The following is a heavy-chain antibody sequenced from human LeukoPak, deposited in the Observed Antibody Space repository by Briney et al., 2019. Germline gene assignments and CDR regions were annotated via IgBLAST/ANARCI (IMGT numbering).Heavy chain of an antibody. CDR3: ARNHSSSWYS. CDR1: GFTFSSYS. D-gene: IGHD6-13*01. V-gene: IGHV3-21*01. J-gene: IGHJ4*02. Sequence: PWGSLTLSCAASGFTFSSYSMNWVRQAPGKGLEWVSSISSSSSYKYYADSVKGRITISRDNAKNSLHLQMNSLSAEDTAVYCCARNHSSSWYSWGQGTLVTVSS. CDR2: ISSSSSYK.